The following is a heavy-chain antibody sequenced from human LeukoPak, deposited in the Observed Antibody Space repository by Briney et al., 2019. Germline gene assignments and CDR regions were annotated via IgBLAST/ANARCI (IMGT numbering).Heavy chain of an antibody. CDR2: IYYSGST. CDR3: ARGPSGYHNT. Sequence: SETLSLTCTVSGGSISSYYWSWIRQPPGKGLEWIGYIYYSGSTNYNPSLTSRVTVSVDTSKNQFSLKLLYVTAEDTAVYYCARGPSGYHNTGGQGTLVTVSS. CDR1: GGSISSYY. J-gene: IGHJ4*02. D-gene: IGHD5-12*01. V-gene: IGHV4-59*12.